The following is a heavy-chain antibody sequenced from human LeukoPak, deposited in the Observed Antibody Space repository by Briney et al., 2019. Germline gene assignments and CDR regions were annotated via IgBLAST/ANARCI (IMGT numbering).Heavy chain of an antibody. CDR1: GGTFSSYA. J-gene: IGHJ4*02. V-gene: IGHV1-69*13. Sequence: GASVKVSCKASGGTFSSYAISWVRQAPGQGLEWMGGIIPIFGTANYAQKFQGRVTITADESTSTAYMELSSLRSEDTAVYYCGTQAIESSYFDYWGQGTLVTVSS. D-gene: IGHD6-6*01. CDR2: IIPIFGTA. CDR3: GTQAIESSYFDY.